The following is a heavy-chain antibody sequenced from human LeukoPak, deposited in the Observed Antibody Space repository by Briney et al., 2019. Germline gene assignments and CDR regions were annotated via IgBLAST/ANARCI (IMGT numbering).Heavy chain of an antibody. CDR2: MNPNSGNT. J-gene: IGHJ4*02. V-gene: IGHV1-8*01. D-gene: IGHD2-21*02. Sequence: ASVKVSCKASGYTFTSYDINWVRQATGQGLEWMGWMNPNSGNTGYAQKFQGRVTMSRNTSKSTTYMELSSLRSEDTAVYYCASVVVTGFFGGDYWGQGTLVTVSS. CDR1: GYTFTSYD. CDR3: ASVVVTGFFGGDY.